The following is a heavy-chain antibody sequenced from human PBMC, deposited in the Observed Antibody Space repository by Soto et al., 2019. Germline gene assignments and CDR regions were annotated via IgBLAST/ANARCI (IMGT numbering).Heavy chain of an antibody. CDR3: ARLYSSSWYSWFDP. Sequence: GGSLRLSCAASGFTFSSYAMHWVRQAPGKGLEWVALISYDGSNKYYADSVKGRFTISRDNSKNTLYLQMNSLRAEDTAVYYCARLYSSSWYSWFDPWGQGTLVTVSS. D-gene: IGHD6-13*01. CDR2: ISYDGSNK. V-gene: IGHV3-30-3*01. J-gene: IGHJ5*02. CDR1: GFTFSSYA.